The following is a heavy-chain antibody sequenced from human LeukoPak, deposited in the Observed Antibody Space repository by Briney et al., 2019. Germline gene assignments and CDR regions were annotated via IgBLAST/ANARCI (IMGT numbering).Heavy chain of an antibody. CDR3: AKGGGDYTNWYFDL. Sequence: GGSLRLSCVASGFTFSSYSMNWVRQAPGKGLEWVSGISYSGVSTFYADAVKGRFTISRDNSKNTLYLQMNSLRAEDTAVYYCAKGGGDYTNWYFDLWGRGTLVTVSS. D-gene: IGHD4-17*01. V-gene: IGHV3-23*01. J-gene: IGHJ2*01. CDR2: ISYSGVST. CDR1: GFTFSSYS.